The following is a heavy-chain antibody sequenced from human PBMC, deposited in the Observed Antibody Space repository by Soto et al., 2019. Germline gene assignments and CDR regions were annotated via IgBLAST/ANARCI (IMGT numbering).Heavy chain of an antibody. J-gene: IGHJ6*02. V-gene: IGHV1-69*13. CDR3: ARVLRFLQWSWETYGMDV. D-gene: IGHD3-3*01. CDR1: GGTFSSYA. CDR2: IIPIFGTA. Sequence: SVKVSCKASGGTFSSYAISWVRQAPGQGLEWMGGIIPIFGTANYAQKFQGRVTITADESTSTAYMELSSLRSEDTAVYYCARVLRFLQWSWETYGMDVWGQGTTVTVSS.